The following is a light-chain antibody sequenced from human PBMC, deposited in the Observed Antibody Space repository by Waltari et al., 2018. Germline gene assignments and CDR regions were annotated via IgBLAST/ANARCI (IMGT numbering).Light chain of an antibody. CDR2: EAS. Sequence: DIRMTQSPSTLSASAGDRVIISCRASQSISKWLALYQPKPGKAPKLLIYEASTLQSGVPSRFSGTGSGTDFTLTISSLQPDDFATYYCQQYNSYSLLTFGGGTKVEIK. J-gene: IGKJ4*01. V-gene: IGKV1-5*03. CDR1: QSISKW. CDR3: QQYNSYSLLT.